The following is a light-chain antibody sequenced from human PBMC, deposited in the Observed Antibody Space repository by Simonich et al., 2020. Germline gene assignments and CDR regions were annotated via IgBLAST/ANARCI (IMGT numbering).Light chain of an antibody. Sequence: DIVMPQTPLSLSVTPGQPASISCKSSQSLLHSDGKTYLYWYLQKPGQSPQLLIYEGSNRFSGVPDRFSGSGSGTDFTLKISRVEAEDVGVYYCMQSIQPDTFGQGTKLEIK. CDR3: MQSIQPDT. CDR1: QSLLHSDGKTY. J-gene: IGKJ2*01. V-gene: IGKV2D-29*02. CDR2: EGS.